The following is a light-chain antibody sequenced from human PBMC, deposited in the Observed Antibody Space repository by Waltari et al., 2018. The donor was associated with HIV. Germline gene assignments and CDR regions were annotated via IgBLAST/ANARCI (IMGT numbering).Light chain of an antibody. J-gene: IGLJ2*01. CDR2: EVN. V-gene: IGLV2-14*01. CDR1: SSDLGSYNY. CDR3: SSFTTSNTLL. Sequence: QSALTQPASVSGSPGQSITVSCTGTSSDLGSYNYVSWYQQTPGTAPKLVIYEVNNRPSGIANRFSGSKSGTTASLTISGLHTEDEAHYYCSSFTTSNTLLFGGGTKVTVL.